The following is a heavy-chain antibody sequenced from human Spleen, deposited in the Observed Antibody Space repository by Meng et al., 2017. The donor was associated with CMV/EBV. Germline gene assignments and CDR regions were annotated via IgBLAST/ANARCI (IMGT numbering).Heavy chain of an antibody. D-gene: IGHD3-3*01. Sequence: GGSLRLSCGVTGFTFSSYGMNWVRQAPGKGLEWVSYIDSGGITINYADSVRGRFTISRDNAKNSLYLQMSSLRAEDTAVYYCARDFSSGEALLLYYYGMDVWGQGTTVTVSS. CDR3: ARDFSSGEALLLYYYGMDV. CDR2: IDSGGITI. J-gene: IGHJ6*02. V-gene: IGHV3-48*03. CDR1: GFTFSSYG.